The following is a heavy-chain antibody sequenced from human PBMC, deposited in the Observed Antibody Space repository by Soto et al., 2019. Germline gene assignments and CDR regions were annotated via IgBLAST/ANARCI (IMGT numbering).Heavy chain of an antibody. CDR3: ARMVRGSNIDYYHYKDV. CDR1: GYTFTSYG. V-gene: IGHV1-18*01. Sequence: GASVKVSCKASGYTFTSYGISWVRQAPGQGLEWMGWISAYNGNTNYAQKLQGRVTVTTDTSTSTAYMELRSLRSEDTAVYYCARMVRGSNIDYYHYKDVWGKGTTVTVSS. CDR2: ISAYNGNT. D-gene: IGHD3-10*01. J-gene: IGHJ6*03.